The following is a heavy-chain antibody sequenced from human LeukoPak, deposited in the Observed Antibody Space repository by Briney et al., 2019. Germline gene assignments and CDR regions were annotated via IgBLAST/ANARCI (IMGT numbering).Heavy chain of an antibody. CDR3: AIIAARRLSRAFDT. CDR2: ISSSSSTI. Sequence: TGGSLRLSCAASGFTFSSYSMNWVRQAPGKGLEWVSYISSSSSTIYYADSVKGRFTISRDNAKNSLYLQMNSLRAEDTAVYYCAIIAARRLSRAFDTWGQGTMVTVSS. J-gene: IGHJ3*02. CDR1: GFTFSSYS. D-gene: IGHD6-6*01. V-gene: IGHV3-48*01.